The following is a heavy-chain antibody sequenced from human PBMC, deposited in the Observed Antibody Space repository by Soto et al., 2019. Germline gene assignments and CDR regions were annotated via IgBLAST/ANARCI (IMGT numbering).Heavy chain of an antibody. CDR2: INGGGGTT. CDR3: VKDRHPDGIWTFDY. V-gene: IGHV3-23*01. D-gene: IGHD3-9*01. J-gene: IGHJ4*02. CDR1: GFSFSGYT. Sequence: EVELLESGGHLIQPGESLRLSCAASGFSFSGYTMNWVRQAQGKGLEWISGINGGGGTTYYADSVKGRFTISRDDSKNSLYLQMNSPRAEDTAIYYCVKDRHPDGIWTFDYWGRGTLVTVSS.